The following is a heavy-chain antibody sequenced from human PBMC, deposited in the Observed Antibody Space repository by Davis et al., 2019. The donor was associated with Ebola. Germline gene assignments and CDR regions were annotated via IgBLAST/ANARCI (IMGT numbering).Heavy chain of an antibody. D-gene: IGHD4-17*01. CDR2: INSSTGTV. CDR3: ARDPTATVTTLFDYYYGMDL. V-gene: IGHV3-48*01. Sequence: GESLKISCAASGFTFSSYTMNWVRQAPGKGLEWVSYINSSTGTVYYADSVKGRFTISRDNAKNSLYLEMSSLRAEDTAVYYCARDPTATVTTLFDYYYGMDLWGQGTTVTVSS. J-gene: IGHJ6*02. CDR1: GFTFSSYT.